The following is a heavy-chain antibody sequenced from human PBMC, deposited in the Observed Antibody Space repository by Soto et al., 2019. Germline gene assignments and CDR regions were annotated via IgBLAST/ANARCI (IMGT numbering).Heavy chain of an antibody. CDR3: ARDSHPYYYDSSGL. CDR1: GFTFSSYS. CDR2: ISSSSSYI. J-gene: IGHJ4*02. V-gene: IGHV3-21*01. D-gene: IGHD3-22*01. Sequence: GGSLRLSCAASGFTFSSYSMNWVRQALGKGLEWVSSISSSSSYIYYADSVKGRFTISRDNAKNSLYLQMNSLRAEDTAVYYCARDSHPYYYDSSGLWGQGTLVTVSS.